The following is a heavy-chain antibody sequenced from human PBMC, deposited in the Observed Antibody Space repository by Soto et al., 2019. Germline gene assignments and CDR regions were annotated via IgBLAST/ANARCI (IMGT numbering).Heavy chain of an antibody. J-gene: IGHJ4*02. CDR1: GFTFSSYA. D-gene: IGHD2-15*01. Sequence: DVQLLESGGGLVQPEGSLRLSCAASGFTFSSYAMGWVRQGPGKGREWVAVVSIGGSTHYADSVRGRFTISRDNSKNTLSLQMNSLAAADTAVYFCAKRRGAGGHFDYWGQGALVTVSS. CDR2: VSIGGST. CDR3: AKRRGAGGHFDY. V-gene: IGHV3-23*01.